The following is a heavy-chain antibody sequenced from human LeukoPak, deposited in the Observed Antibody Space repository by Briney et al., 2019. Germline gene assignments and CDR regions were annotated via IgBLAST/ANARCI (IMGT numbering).Heavy chain of an antibody. CDR3: ARGDYDSPHYGMDV. J-gene: IGHJ6*02. CDR2: ISSSSSTI. CDR1: GFTFSSYS. Sequence: GGSLRLSCAASGFTFSSYSMNWVRQAPGKGLEWVSYISSSSSTIYYADSVKGRFTISRDNAKNSLYLQMNSLRDEDTAVYYCARGDYDSPHYGMDVWGQGTTVTVSS. D-gene: IGHD3-3*01. V-gene: IGHV3-48*02.